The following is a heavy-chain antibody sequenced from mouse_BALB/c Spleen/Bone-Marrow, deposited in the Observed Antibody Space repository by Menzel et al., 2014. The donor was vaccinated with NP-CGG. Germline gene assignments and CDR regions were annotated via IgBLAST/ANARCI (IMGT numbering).Heavy chain of an antibody. CDR2: INPGSGGT. D-gene: IGHD1-1*01. CDR3: ARGITTGYFDY. CDR1: GYAFTNYL. J-gene: IGHJ2*01. Sequence: VQLQQSGAELVRPGTSVKVSCKASGYAFTNYLIEWVKQRPGQGLEWIGVINPGSGGTNYNEKFKGKATLTADKSSSTAYMQLSSLTSDDSAVYFCARGITTGYFDYWAQCTPLTVSS. V-gene: IGHV1-54*01.